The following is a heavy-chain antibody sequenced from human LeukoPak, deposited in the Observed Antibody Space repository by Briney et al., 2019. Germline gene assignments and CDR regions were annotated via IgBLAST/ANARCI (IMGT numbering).Heavy chain of an antibody. J-gene: IGHJ4*02. CDR1: GFTFSSYA. V-gene: IGHV3-23*01. Sequence: GGSLRLSCAASGFTFSSYAMSWVRQAPGEGLEWVSAISGSGGSTYYADSVKGRFTISRDNSKNTLYLQMNSLRAEDTAVYYRAKFGNGDHNFFGYWGQGTLVTVSS. CDR3: AKFGNGDHNFFGY. D-gene: IGHD4-17*01. CDR2: ISGSGGST.